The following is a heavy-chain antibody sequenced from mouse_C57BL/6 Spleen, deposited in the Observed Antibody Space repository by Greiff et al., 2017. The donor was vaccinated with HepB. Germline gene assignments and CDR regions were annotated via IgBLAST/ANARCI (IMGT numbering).Heavy chain of an antibody. CDR3: ARYPYYYGSSYWYFDV. V-gene: IGHV1-55*01. CDR1: GYTFTSYW. J-gene: IGHJ1*03. CDR2: IYPGSGST. Sequence: VQLQQSGAELVKPGASVKMSCKASGYTFTSYWITWVKQRPGQGLEWIGDIYPGSGSTNYNEKFKSKATLTVDTSSSTAYMHLSSLTSEDSAVYYCARYPYYYGSSYWYFDVWGTGTTVTVSS. D-gene: IGHD1-1*01.